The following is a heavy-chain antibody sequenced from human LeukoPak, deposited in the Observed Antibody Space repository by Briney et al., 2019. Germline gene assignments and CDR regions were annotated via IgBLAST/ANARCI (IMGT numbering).Heavy chain of an antibody. CDR3: ARVQVGRKGVYYFDY. CDR2: IYYSGST. D-gene: IGHD1-1*01. CDR1: GGSISSSSYY. V-gene: IGHV4-39*07. Sequence: SETLSLTCTVSGGSISSSSYYWGWIRQPPGKGLEWIGSIYYSGSTYYNPSLKSRVTISVDTSKNQFSLKLSSVTAADTAVYYCARVQVGRKGVYYFDYWGQGTLVTVSS. J-gene: IGHJ4*02.